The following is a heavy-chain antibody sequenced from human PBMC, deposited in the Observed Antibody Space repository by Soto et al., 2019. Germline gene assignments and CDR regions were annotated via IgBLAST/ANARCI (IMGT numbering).Heavy chain of an antibody. J-gene: IGHJ4*02. CDR2: IYYSGST. CDR3: ARRYGGTFDY. CDR1: GGSISSYY. D-gene: IGHD2-15*01. V-gene: IGHV4-59*08. Sequence: SETLSLTCTVSGGSISSYYWSWIRQPPGKGLEWIGYIYYSGSTNYNPSLKSRVTISVATSKNQFSLKLSSVTAADTAVYYCARRYGGTFDYWGQGPLVTVSS.